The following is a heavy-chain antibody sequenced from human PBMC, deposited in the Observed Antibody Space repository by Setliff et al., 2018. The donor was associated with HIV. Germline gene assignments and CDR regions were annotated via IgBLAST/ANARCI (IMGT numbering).Heavy chain of an antibody. Sequence: SETLSLTCAVSGYAISSGYYWGWIRRPPGKGLEWIGSIYNRGSTYYNPSLKSRVTISVDTSKNQFSLKLSSVTAADTAVYYCAREGDGAVAGGDDAFDIWGQGTMVTVSS. CDR3: AREGDGAVAGGDDAFDI. V-gene: IGHV4-38-2*02. CDR1: GYAISSGYY. CDR2: IYNRGST. J-gene: IGHJ3*02. D-gene: IGHD6-19*01.